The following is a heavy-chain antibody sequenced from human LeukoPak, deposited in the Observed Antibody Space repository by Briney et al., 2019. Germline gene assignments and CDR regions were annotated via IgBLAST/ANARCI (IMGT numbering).Heavy chain of an antibody. CDR2: IYYSGST. Sequence: PPETLSLTCTVSGGSISSYYWSWIRQPPGKGLEWIGYIYYSGSTNYNPSLKSRVTISVDTSKNQFSLKLSSVTAADTAVYYCARDLENPYYDFWSGPSYGMDVWGQGTTVTVSS. CDR1: GGSISSYY. J-gene: IGHJ6*02. D-gene: IGHD3-3*01. CDR3: ARDLENPYYDFWSGPSYGMDV. V-gene: IGHV4-59*01.